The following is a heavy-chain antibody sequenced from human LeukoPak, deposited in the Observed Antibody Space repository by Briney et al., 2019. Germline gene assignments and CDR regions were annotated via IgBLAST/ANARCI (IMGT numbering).Heavy chain of an antibody. CDR1: GFTFSSYG. V-gene: IGHV3-23*01. D-gene: IGHD2-2*01. J-gene: IGHJ4*02. CDR2: ISVAVGST. CDR3: AKVVVVPAATTKTYYFDS. Sequence: PGGSLRLSCAASGFTFSSYGMTWVRQAPGKGLEWVSIISVAVGSTKYADSVRGRFTISRDNSKNTLFLQMNSLRAEDTAVYFCAKVVVVPAATTKTYYFDSWGQGTLVTVSS.